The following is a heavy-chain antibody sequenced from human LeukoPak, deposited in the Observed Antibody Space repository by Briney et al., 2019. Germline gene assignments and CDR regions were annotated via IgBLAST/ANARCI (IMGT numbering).Heavy chain of an antibody. Sequence: ASVKVSCEASGYTFTGYYMHWVRQAPGQGLEWMGWINPNSGGTNYAQKFQGRVTMTRDTSISTAYMELSRLRSDDTAVYYCARDRPDSSGWYLDYWGQGTLVTVSS. J-gene: IGHJ4*02. V-gene: IGHV1-2*02. CDR3: ARDRPDSSGWYLDY. CDR1: GYTFTGYY. D-gene: IGHD6-19*01. CDR2: INPNSGGT.